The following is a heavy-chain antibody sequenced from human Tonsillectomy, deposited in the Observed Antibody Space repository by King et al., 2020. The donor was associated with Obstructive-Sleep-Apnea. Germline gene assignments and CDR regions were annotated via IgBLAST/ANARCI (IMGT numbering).Heavy chain of an antibody. CDR3: ARGGQGIFDY. CDR1: GGSISSSGYY. D-gene: IGHD2-15*01. V-gene: IGHV4-39*07. J-gene: IGHJ4*02. Sequence: QLQESGPGLVKPSETLSLTCTVSGGSISSSGYYWGWIRQPPGKGLEWIGSIYYSGCTYYNPSLKSRVTISVDTSKNQFSLKLGAVTAADTAVYYCARGGQGIFDYWGQGTLVTVSS. CDR2: IYYSGCT.